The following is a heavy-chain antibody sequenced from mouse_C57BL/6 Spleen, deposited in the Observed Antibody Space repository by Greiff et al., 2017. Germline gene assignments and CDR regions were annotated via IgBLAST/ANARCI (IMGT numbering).Heavy chain of an antibody. Sequence: EVQRVESGGGLVKPGGSLKLSCAASGFTFSSYAMSWVRQTPETRLEWVATISDGGSYTYYPDNVTGRFTISSANAKNNLYLQRSHLKSEDTAMYYCARERVITTVVGSYWYFDVWGTGTTVTVSS. CDR3: ARERVITTVVGSYWYFDV. V-gene: IGHV5-4*01. CDR2: ISDGGSYT. D-gene: IGHD1-1*01. J-gene: IGHJ1*03. CDR1: GFTFSSYA.